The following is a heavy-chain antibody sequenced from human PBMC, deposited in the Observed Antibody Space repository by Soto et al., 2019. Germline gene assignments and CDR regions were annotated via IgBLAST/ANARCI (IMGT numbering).Heavy chain of an antibody. Sequence: PSETLSLTCAVSNGSITSGNWWSWVLQPPGKGLEWIGDIYQTGSTNYNPSLRSRVIISVDTSKNKFSLSLSSVTAADTAVYYCARVRRRGRYCSGGSCLTSSAFDIWGQGTMVTVSS. V-gene: IGHV4-4*02. CDR3: ARVRRRGRYCSGGSCLTSSAFDI. J-gene: IGHJ3*02. CDR1: NGSITSGNW. CDR2: IYQTGST. D-gene: IGHD2-15*01.